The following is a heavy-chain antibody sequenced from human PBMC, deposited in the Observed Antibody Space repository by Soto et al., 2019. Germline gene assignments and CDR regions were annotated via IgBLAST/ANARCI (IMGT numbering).Heavy chain of an antibody. J-gene: IGHJ6*02. CDR1: GYSFSNYW. V-gene: IGHV5-51*01. CDR2: IYPGDSDT. D-gene: IGHD3-10*01. CDR3: ARGPGDYYYGMDV. Sequence: GESLKISCKGSGYSFSNYWFGWVRQMPGKGLEWMGIIYPGDSDTRYSPSFQGQVTISADKSISTAYLQWSSLKASDTAMYYCARGPGDYYYGMDVWGQGTTVTV.